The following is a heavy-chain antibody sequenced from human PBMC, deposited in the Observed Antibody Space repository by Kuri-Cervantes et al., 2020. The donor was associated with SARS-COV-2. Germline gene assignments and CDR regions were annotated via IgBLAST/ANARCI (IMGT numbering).Heavy chain of an antibody. D-gene: IGHD3-22*01. CDR3: ARLRGITMIVVVFDAFDI. V-gene: IGHV4-39*01. Sequence: GSLRLSCTVSGGSISSSSYYWGWIRQPPGKGLEWIGSIYYSGSTYYNPSPKSRVTISVDTSKNQFSLKLSSVTAADTAVYYCARLRGITMIVVVFDAFDIWGQGTMVTVSS. J-gene: IGHJ3*02. CDR1: GGSISSSSYY. CDR2: IYYSGST.